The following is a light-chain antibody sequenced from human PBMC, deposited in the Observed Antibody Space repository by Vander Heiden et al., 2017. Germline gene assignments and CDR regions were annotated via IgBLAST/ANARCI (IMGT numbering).Light chain of an antibody. V-gene: IGLV6-57*01. CDR2: EDN. Sequence: NFMLTQPHPVSESPGKTVTIPCTRSSGSIASNYVQWYQQRPGSSPTTVIYEDNQRPSGVPDRFSGSIDSSSNSASLTISGLQTEDEADYYCQTYDTSNHWVFGGGTKLNVL. CDR3: QTYDTSNHWV. J-gene: IGLJ3*02. CDR1: SGSIASNY.